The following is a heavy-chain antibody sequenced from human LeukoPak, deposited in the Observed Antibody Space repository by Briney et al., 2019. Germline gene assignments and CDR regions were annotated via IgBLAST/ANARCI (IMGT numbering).Heavy chain of an antibody. CDR2: IISILGIA. CDR3: ARDHEPVVVPAAITWFDP. D-gene: IGHD2-2*02. V-gene: IGHV1-69*04. Sequence: SVKVSCKASGGTFSSYTISWVRQAPGQGLEWMGRIISILGIANYAQKFQGRVTITADKSTSTAYMELSSLRSEDTAVYYCARDHEPVVVPAAITWFDPWGQGTLVTVSS. J-gene: IGHJ5*02. CDR1: GGTFSSYT.